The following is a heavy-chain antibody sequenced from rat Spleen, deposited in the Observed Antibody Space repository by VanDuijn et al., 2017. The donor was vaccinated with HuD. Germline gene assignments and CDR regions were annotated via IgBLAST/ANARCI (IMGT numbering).Heavy chain of an antibody. CDR1: GFTFSHYD. D-gene: IGHD1-4*01. J-gene: IGHJ3*01. Sequence: EVQLVESGGGLVQPGRSMKLSCAASGFTFSHYDMAWVRQAPKKGLEWVATISYDGRTTNHRDSVKGRFTISRDNAKSTLYLQMNSLRSEDTATYYCATAGARVSRFAYWGQGTLVTVSS. CDR3: ATAGARVSRFAY. CDR2: ISYDGRTT. V-gene: IGHV5-7*01.